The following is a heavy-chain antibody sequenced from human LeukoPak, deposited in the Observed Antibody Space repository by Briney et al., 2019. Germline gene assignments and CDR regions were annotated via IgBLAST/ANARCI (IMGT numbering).Heavy chain of an antibody. D-gene: IGHD2-2*01. CDR2: IRYDGSNK. V-gene: IGHV3-30*02. CDR1: GFTFSSYG. J-gene: IGHJ3*01. Sequence: GSLRLSCAASGFTFSSYGMHWVRQAPGKGLEGVAFIRYDGSNKYYADPVKARFTISRDNSKNTLYLQMNSLRAEDTAVYYCARVPRPCGASTSCQGAFDVWGQGTMVTVSS. CDR3: ARVPRPCGASTSCQGAFDV.